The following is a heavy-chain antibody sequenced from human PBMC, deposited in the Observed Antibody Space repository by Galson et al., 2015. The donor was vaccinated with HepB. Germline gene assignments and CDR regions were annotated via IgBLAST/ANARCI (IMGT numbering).Heavy chain of an antibody. V-gene: IGHV3-48*03. CDR1: GFDFFNYN. D-gene: IGHD3-10*01. CDR2: ISASDSPI. CDR3: ARGEASGIYSLLVPIY. J-gene: IGHJ4*02. Sequence: SLRLSCAASGFDFFNYNMNWVRQAPGKGLEWISFISASDSPIYYADSVKGRFTISRDNANSSLFLQMNNLRDEDTAVYYCARGEASGIYSLLVPIYWGQGILVTVSS.